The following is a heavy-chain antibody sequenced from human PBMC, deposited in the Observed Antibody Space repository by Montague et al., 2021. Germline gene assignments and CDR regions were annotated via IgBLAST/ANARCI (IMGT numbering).Heavy chain of an antibody. Sequence: SLRLSCAASGFTFGTYAMSWVRQAPGKGLEWVSGISDGGGSIYYADSVKGRFTISRDNSKSTLYLQMSSLRAEGTAVYYCVKDPWGSDYPPCTMDVWGQGTTVTVSS. V-gene: IGHV3-23*01. J-gene: IGHJ6*02. CDR2: ISDGGGSI. CDR3: VKDPWGSDYPPCTMDV. CDR1: GFTFGTYA. D-gene: IGHD3-16*01.